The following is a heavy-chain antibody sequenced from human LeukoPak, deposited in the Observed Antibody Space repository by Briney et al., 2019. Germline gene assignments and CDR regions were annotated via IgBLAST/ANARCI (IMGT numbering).Heavy chain of an antibody. CDR2: MNPNSGNT. CDR3: ARGLSGGGCYSCSNWFDP. Sequence: GASVKVSCKASGYTFTSYDINWVRQATGQGLEWMGWMNPNSGNTGYAQKFQGRVAMTRNTSISTAYMELSSLRSEDTAVYYCARGLSGGGCYSCSNWFDPWGQGTLVTVSS. J-gene: IGHJ5*02. V-gene: IGHV1-8*01. CDR1: GYTFTSYD. D-gene: IGHD2-15*01.